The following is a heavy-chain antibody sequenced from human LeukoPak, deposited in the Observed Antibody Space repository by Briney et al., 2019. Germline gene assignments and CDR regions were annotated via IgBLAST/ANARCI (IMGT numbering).Heavy chain of an antibody. J-gene: IGHJ4*02. CDR1: GGSISSSSYY. D-gene: IGHD2-15*01. CDR2: IYYSGST. CDR3: ARQDIVVVVAATDHFDY. V-gene: IGHV4-39*01. Sequence: PSGTLSLTCTVPGGSISSSSYYWGWIRQPPGKGLEWIGSIYYSGSTYYNPSLKSRVTISVDTSKNQFSLKLSSVTAADTAVYYCARQDIVVVVAATDHFDYWGQGTLVTVSS.